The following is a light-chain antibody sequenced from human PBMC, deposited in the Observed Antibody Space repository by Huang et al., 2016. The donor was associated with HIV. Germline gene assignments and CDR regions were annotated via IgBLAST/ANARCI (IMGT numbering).Light chain of an antibody. CDR2: AAS. CDR1: QDISRW. V-gene: IGKV1-12*01. CDR3: QQTNNFPFT. J-gene: IGKJ4*01. Sequence: DIQMTQSPSSVSASLGDRVTITCRASQDISRWLTWYRQNSGKAPNLLIYAASVLQTGVPSRFSGSGSGTNFTLTINNLQAEDFAIYYCQQTNNFPFTFGGGTKVEIK.